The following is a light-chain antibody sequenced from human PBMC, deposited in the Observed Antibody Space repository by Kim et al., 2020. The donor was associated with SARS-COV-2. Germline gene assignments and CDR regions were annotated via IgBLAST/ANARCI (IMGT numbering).Light chain of an antibody. Sequence: EIVLTQSPGTLSLSPGERATLSCRASQSLSNSYLAWYQQKPGQAPRLLIYDASSRATGVPDRFSGSGSGTDFTLTISRLEREDFAVYYCQQYGSSPRTFGQGTKVDIK. J-gene: IGKJ1*01. CDR1: QSLSNSY. V-gene: IGKV3-20*01. CDR3: QQYGSSPRT. CDR2: DAS.